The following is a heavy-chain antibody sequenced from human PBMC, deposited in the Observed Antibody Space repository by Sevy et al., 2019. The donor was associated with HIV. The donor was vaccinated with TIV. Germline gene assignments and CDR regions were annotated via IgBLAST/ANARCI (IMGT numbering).Heavy chain of an antibody. V-gene: IGHV4-61*01. J-gene: IGHJ3*02. CDR3: ARRDYYDSSGYQTHAFDI. CDR1: GGSVSSGSYY. D-gene: IGHD3-22*01. CDR2: IYYSGIT. Sequence: SETLSLTCTVSGGSVSSGSYYWSWIRQPPGKGLEWIGYIYYSGITNYNPSLKSRVTISVDTSKNQFSLKLSSVTAADTAVYYCARRDYYDSSGYQTHAFDIWGQGTMVTVSS.